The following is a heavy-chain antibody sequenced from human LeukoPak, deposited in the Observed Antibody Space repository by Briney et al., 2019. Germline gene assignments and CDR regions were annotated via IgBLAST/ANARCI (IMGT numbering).Heavy chain of an antibody. D-gene: IGHD6-19*01. CDR2: ISAYNGNT. V-gene: IGHV1-18*01. J-gene: IGHJ6*03. CDR3: ARGGSGWVHYYYYMDV. Sequence: ASVKVSCKASGYTFTSYGISWVRQAPGQGLEWMGSISAYNGNTNYAQKLQGRVTMTTDTSTSTAYMELSSLRSEDTAVYYCARGGSGWVHYYYYMDVWGKGTTVTVSS. CDR1: GYTFTSYG.